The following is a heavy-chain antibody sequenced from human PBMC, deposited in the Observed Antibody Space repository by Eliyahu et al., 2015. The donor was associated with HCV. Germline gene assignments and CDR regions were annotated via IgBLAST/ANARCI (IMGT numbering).Heavy chain of an antibody. D-gene: IGHD3-10*01. Sequence: LRLSCVAXGFXFSNYGMHWVRQAPGMGLAWVAAIXHDGSSQFYAESGKGRFTVSRDNSKNTLFLQMNSLRTDDTAVYFCSNYYGSENFDYWGQGTLVTVSS. V-gene: IGHV3-30*18. CDR2: IXHDGSSQ. CDR3: SNYYGSENFDY. CDR1: GFXFSNYG. J-gene: IGHJ4*02.